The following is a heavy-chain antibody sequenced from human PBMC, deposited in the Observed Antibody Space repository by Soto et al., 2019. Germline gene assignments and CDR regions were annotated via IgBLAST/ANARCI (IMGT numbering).Heavy chain of an antibody. J-gene: IGHJ4*02. CDR1: GYTFTSYG. CDR3: ARGSHYYDSSGYYRSFDY. D-gene: IGHD3-22*01. CDR2: ISAYNGNT. Sequence: VASVKVSCKASGYTFTSYGISWVRQAPGQGLEWMGWISAYNGNTNYAQKLQGRVTMTTDTSTSTAYMELRSLRSDDTAVYYCARGSHYYDSSGYYRSFDYWGQGTLVTVSS. V-gene: IGHV1-18*01.